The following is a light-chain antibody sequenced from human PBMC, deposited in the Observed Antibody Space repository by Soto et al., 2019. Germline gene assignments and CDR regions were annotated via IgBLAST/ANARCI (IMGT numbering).Light chain of an antibody. CDR2: AAS. CDR1: QSVGSN. CDR3: QHYNNWPPIT. J-gene: IGKJ5*01. V-gene: IGKV3-15*01. Sequence: EIVLTQSPGTLSLSPGERATLSCRASQSVGSNLAWYQQRPGHAPRLLIYAASTRATGLPARFSGSGSGTEFTLTISSLQSEDFAVYYCQHYNNWPPITFGQGTRLEIK.